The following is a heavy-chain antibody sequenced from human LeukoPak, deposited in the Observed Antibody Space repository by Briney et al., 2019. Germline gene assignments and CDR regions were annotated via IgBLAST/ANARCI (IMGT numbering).Heavy chain of an antibody. CDR1: GYTFTSYY. Sequence: GASVKVSCKASGYTFTSYYMHWVRQAPGQGLEWMGIINPSGGSTSYAQKFQGRVTMTRDTSTSTVYMELSSLRSEDTAVYYCASHGTYGSVSYYNDLFLEYWGQGTLVTVSS. V-gene: IGHV1-46*01. D-gene: IGHD3-10*01. CDR2: INPSGGST. CDR3: ASHGTYGSVSYYNDLFLEY. J-gene: IGHJ4*02.